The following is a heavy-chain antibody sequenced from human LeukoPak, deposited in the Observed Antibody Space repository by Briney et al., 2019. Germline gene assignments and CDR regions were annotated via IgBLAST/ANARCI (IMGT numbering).Heavy chain of an antibody. J-gene: IGHJ4*02. CDR1: GYTLTELS. CDR3: ATDYDLSGYDPPRGY. CDR2: FDPEDGET. Sequence: ASVKVSCKVSGYTLTELSMHWVRQAPGKGLEWMGGFDPEDGETIYAQKFQGRVTMTEDTSTDTAYMELSSLRSEDTAVYYCATDYDLSGYDPPRGYWGQGTLVTVSS. V-gene: IGHV1-24*01. D-gene: IGHD5-12*01.